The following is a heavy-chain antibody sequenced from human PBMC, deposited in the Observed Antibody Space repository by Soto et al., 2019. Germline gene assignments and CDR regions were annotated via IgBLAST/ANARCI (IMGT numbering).Heavy chain of an antibody. CDR3: AKGEWSYCRGGSCYYFDY. CDR2: ISYDGSNK. D-gene: IGHD2-15*01. V-gene: IGHV3-30*18. CDR1: GFTFSSYG. J-gene: IGHJ4*02. Sequence: PGGSLRLSCAASGFTFSSYGMHWVRQAPGKGLEWVAVISYDGSNKYYADSVKGRFTISRDNSKNTLYLQMNSLRSEDTAVYYCAKGEWSYCRGGSCYYFDYWGQGTVVTVSS.